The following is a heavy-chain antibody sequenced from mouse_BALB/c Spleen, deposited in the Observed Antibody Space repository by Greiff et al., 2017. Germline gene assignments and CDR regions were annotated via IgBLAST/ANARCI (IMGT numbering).Heavy chain of an antibody. V-gene: IGHV5-12-1*01. J-gene: IGHJ3*01. CDR3: ARHLEMITTGAWFAY. D-gene: IGHD2-4*01. Sequence: EVQVVESGGGLVKPGGSLKLSCAASGFAFSSYDMSWVRQTPEKRLEWVAYISSGGGSTYYPDTVKGRFTISRDNAKNTLYLQMSSLKSEDTAMYYCARHLEMITTGAWFAYWGQGTLVTVSA. CDR2: ISSGGGST. CDR1: GFAFSSYD.